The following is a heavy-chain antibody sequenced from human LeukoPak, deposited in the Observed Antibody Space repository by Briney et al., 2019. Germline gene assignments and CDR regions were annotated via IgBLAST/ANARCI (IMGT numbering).Heavy chain of an antibody. CDR1: GFTFSNYG. Sequence: GGSLRLSCGDSGFTFSNYGVSWVLQAPGNGLEWFSFISGSGDNMDYADSVKGRFTISRDNSENTLYLQMNSLRGEDTAVYYCARDGYSGSYYRLYYFFMDVWGKGTTVTVSS. CDR2: ISGSGDNM. D-gene: IGHD1-26*01. J-gene: IGHJ6*03. CDR3: ARDGYSGSYYRLYYFFMDV. V-gene: IGHV3-23*01.